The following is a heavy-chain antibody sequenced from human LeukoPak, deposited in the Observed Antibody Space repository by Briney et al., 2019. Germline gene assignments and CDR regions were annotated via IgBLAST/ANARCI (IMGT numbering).Heavy chain of an antibody. D-gene: IGHD2-15*01. CDR3: ARVGPYWVWDY. J-gene: IGHJ4*02. V-gene: IGHV1-3*01. CDR1: GYTFTSYA. Sequence: ASVKVSCKASGYTFTSYAMHWVRQAPGQRLEWMGWINAGNGNTKYSQKFQGRVTITRDTSASTAYMEPSSLGSEDTAVYYCARVGPYWVWDYWGQGTLVTVSS. CDR2: INAGNGNT.